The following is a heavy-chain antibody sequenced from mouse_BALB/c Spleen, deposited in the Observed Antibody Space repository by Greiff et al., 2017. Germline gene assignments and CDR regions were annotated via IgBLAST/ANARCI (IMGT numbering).Heavy chain of an antibody. CDR1: GYSITSGYY. J-gene: IGHJ4*01. V-gene: IGHV3-6*02. Sequence: EVKLMESGPGLVKPSQSLSLTCSVTGYSITSGYYWNWIRQFPGNKLEWMGYISYDGSNNYNPSLKNRISITRDTSKNQFFLKLNSVTTEDTATYYCARQGFTTVVDYYAMDYWGQGTSVTVSS. CDR2: ISYDGSN. D-gene: IGHD1-1*01. CDR3: ARQGFTTVVDYYAMDY.